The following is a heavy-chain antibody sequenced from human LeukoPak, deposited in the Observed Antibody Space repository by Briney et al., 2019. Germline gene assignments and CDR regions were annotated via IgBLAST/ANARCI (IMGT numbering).Heavy chain of an antibody. CDR3: ARGRSADIVGATPFEY. Sequence: GGSLRLSCAGSGFTLSFYAMSCVRQAPGKGLEWVSNISGSGGSAHSADSVRGRFTISRDNSKNTLSLQMNSLRVEDTAVYYCARGRSADIVGATPFEYWGQGTLVTVSS. J-gene: IGHJ4*02. CDR2: ISGSGGSA. V-gene: IGHV3-23*01. CDR1: GFTLSFYA. D-gene: IGHD1-26*01.